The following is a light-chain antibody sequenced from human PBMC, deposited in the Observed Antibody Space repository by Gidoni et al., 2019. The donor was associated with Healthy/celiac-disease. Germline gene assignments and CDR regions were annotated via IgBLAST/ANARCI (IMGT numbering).Light chain of an antibody. Sequence: EIVMTQSPATLSVSPGERATLSCRASQSVSSNIAWYQQKPGQAPRLLIYSAATRATGIPARFSGSGSGTEFTLTISSLQSEDFAVYYCQQYNSWPPGLTFGGGTKVEIK. V-gene: IGKV3-15*01. CDR1: QSVSSN. CDR3: QQYNSWPPGLT. CDR2: SAA. J-gene: IGKJ4*01.